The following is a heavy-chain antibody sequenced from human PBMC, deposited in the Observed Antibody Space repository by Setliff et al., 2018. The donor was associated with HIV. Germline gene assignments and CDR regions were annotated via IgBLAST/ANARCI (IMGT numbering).Heavy chain of an antibody. V-gene: IGHV4-31*03. CDR3: VKAVAAPSWFDP. Sequence: PSETLSLTCTVSNASISSGGFYWSWVRQHPGKGLEWIGYIYYPGSTYYNPSLKSRVSISVDTSKNQFSLKLTSVTAADTAVYYCVKAVAAPSWFDPWGQGTLVTVSS. J-gene: IGHJ5*02. CDR2: IYYPGST. CDR1: NASISSGGFY. D-gene: IGHD2-15*01.